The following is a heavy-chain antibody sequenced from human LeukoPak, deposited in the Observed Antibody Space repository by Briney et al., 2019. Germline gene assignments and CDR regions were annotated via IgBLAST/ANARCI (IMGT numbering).Heavy chain of an antibody. CDR3: ARDLRGHSGSRAFDY. J-gene: IGHJ4*02. CDR1: GFTSSSYS. Sequence: GGSLRLSCAASGFTSSSYSMNWVRQAPGKGLEWVSSISSSSSYIYYADSVKGRFTISRDNAKNSLYLQMNSLRAEDTAVYYCARDLRGHSGSRAFDYWGQGTLVTVSS. V-gene: IGHV3-21*01. CDR2: ISSSSSYI. D-gene: IGHD6-13*01.